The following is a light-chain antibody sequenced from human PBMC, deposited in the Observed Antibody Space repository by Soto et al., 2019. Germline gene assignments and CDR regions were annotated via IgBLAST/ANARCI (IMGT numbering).Light chain of an antibody. Sequence: QYALTQPASVSGSPGQSITISCTGTSSDVGGYNYVSWYQQHPGKAPKLMIYDVSNRPSGVSNRFSGSKSGNTASLTISGLQAEDEADYYCSSYSSRNTHVFGTGTKLTVL. V-gene: IGLV2-14*03. CDR3: SSYSSRNTHV. J-gene: IGLJ1*01. CDR1: SSDVGGYNY. CDR2: DVS.